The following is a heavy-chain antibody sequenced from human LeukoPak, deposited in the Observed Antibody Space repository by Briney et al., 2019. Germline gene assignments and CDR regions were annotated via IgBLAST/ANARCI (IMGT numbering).Heavy chain of an antibody. CDR3: AKALAIAVALCD. J-gene: IGHJ4*02. Sequence: GGSLRLSCAASGFTFSSYAMSWVRQAPGKGLEWASAISGSGGSTYYADSVKGRFTISRDNSKNTLYLQMNSLRAEDTAVYYCAKALAIAVALCDWGQGTLVTVSS. V-gene: IGHV3-23*01. CDR2: ISGSGGST. D-gene: IGHD6-19*01. CDR1: GFTFSSYA.